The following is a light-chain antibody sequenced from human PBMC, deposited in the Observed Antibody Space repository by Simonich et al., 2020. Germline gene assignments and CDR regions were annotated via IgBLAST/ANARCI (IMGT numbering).Light chain of an antibody. V-gene: IGKV1-8*01. J-gene: IGKJ1*01. CDR1: QGISMY. CDR2: AAS. CDR3: QQYYSYPWT. Sequence: AIRMTQSPSSLSASTGDRVTITCRASQGISMYLAWYQQKPGKAPKLLIYAASTLQSGVPSRFSGSGSGTDFTLTISCLQSEDFATYYCQQYYSYPWTFGQGTKVEIK.